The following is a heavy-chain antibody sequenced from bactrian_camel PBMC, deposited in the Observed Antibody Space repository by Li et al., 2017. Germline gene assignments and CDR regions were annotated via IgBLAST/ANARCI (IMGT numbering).Heavy chain of an antibody. J-gene: IGHJ4*01. V-gene: IGHV3S40*01. CDR3: ASTTSGASYRSSLMLRLTQYAY. CDR1: GFLFSGYD. D-gene: IGHD1*01. Sequence: VQLVESGGGSVQSGGSLRLSCAASGFLFSGYDMTWVRQAPGKGLEWVSGISSSDGVTYYRDSVKGRFTLSRDNAKNTLYLQMDSLRPEDTAVYYCASTTSGASYRSSLMLRLTQYAYWGLGTQVTVS. CDR2: ISSSDGVT.